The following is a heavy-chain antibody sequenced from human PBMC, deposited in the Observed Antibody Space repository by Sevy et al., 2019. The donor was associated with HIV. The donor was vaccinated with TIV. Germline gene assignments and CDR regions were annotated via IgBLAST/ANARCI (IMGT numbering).Heavy chain of an antibody. CDR1: GFTVSRNY. CDR2: IYSGGST. D-gene: IGHD3-16*01. J-gene: IGHJ4*02. V-gene: IGHV3-66*01. Sequence: GGSLRLSCAASGFTVSRNYMTWVRQAPGKGLEWVSLIYSGGSTYYADSVKGRFTISRDNSKNTLYLQMNSLRAEDTAVYYCARDRGGIGNFDYWGQGTLVTVYS. CDR3: ARDRGGIGNFDY.